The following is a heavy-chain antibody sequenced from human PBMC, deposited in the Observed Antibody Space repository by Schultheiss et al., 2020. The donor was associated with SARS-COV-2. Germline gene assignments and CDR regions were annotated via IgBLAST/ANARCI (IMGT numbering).Heavy chain of an antibody. CDR3: AKDDYGGNDHFDY. Sequence: GGSLRLSCAASGFTVSSNYMSWVRQAPGKGLEWVSVIYSGGSTYYADSVKGRFTISRDNSKNTLYLQMNSLRAEDTAVYYCAKDDYGGNDHFDYWGQGTLVTVSS. J-gene: IGHJ4*02. V-gene: IGHV3-53*01. CDR1: GFTVSSNY. CDR2: IYSGGST. D-gene: IGHD4-23*01.